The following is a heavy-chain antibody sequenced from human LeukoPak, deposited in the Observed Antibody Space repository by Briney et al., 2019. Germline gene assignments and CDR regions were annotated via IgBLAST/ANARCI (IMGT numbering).Heavy chain of an antibody. CDR3: SRDHVWGTYRYTLV. CDR2: VSYTGTT. V-gene: IGHV4-39*07. Sequence: PSETLSLTFTVSGDSINSDNSYWGWLRQTPGKGPEWIASVSYTGTTYYNPSLKSRVTISGDTSKNQFSLKLRSATAADTAVYYCSRDHVWGTYRYTLVWGQGALVSVSS. CDR1: GDSINSDNSY. J-gene: IGHJ1*01. D-gene: IGHD3-16*02.